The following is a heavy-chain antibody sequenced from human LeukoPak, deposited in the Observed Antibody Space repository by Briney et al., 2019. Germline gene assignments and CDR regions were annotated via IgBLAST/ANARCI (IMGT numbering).Heavy chain of an antibody. D-gene: IGHD3-16*01. V-gene: IGHV1-8*03. J-gene: IGHJ6*03. CDR3: ARGGIMMDYYYMDV. Sequence: GASVKVSCKASGYTFTSYDINWVRQATGQGLEWMGWMNPNSGNTGYAQKFQGRVTITRKTSISTAYMELSSLRSEDTAVYYCARGGIMMDYYYMDVWGKGTTVTVSS. CDR2: MNPNSGNT. CDR1: GYTFTSYD.